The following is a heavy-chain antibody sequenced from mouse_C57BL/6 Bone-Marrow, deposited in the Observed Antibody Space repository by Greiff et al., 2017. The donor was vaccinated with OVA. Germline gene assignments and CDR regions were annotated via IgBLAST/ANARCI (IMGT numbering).Heavy chain of an antibody. D-gene: IGHD1-2*01. CDR1: GFTFSSYA. Sequence: EVMLVESGGGLVKPGGSLKLSCAASGFTFSSYAMSWVRQTPEKRLEWVATISDGGSYTYYPDNVKGRFTISRDNAKNNLYLQMSHLKSEDTAMYYCARGDYGHYYAMDYWGQGTSVTVSS. CDR2: ISDGGSYT. V-gene: IGHV5-4*03. CDR3: ARGDYGHYYAMDY. J-gene: IGHJ4*01.